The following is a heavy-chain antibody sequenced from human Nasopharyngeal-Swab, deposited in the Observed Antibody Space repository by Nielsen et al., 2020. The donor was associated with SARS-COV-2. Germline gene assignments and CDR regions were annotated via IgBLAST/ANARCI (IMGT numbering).Heavy chain of an antibody. CDR1: GFTFSSSA. Sequence: GGSLRLSCAASGFTFSSSAMHGVRQAPGKGLEWVAVISYDGSNKYFADSVKGRFTISRDNSKNTLYLQMNSLRAEDTAVYYCASPPLDSSGYYYGFHYWGRGTLVTVSS. CDR3: ASPPLDSSGYYYGFHY. J-gene: IGHJ4*02. D-gene: IGHD3-22*01. CDR2: ISYDGSNK. V-gene: IGHV3-30-3*01.